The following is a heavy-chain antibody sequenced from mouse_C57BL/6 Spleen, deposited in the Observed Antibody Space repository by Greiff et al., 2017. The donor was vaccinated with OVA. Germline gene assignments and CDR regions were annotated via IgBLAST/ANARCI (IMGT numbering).Heavy chain of an antibody. CDR2: ISDGGSYT. V-gene: IGHV5-4*01. CDR3: ARETVSIDY. CDR1: GFTFSSYA. J-gene: IGHJ2*01. Sequence: EVKVVESGGGLVKPGGSLKLSCAASGFTFSSYAMSWVRQTPEKRLEWVATISDGGSYTYYPDNVKGRFTISRDNAKNNLYLQMSHLKSEDTAMYYCARETVSIDYWGQGTTLTVSS.